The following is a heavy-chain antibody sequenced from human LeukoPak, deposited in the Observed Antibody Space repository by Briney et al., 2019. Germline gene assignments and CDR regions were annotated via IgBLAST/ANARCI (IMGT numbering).Heavy chain of an antibody. Sequence: GGSLRLSCAASGFTFSSFAMHWVRQAPGKGLEYVSAISSNGGTTYYASSVKGRFTISRDNSKNTLYLQMGCRRAEDMAVYYCARQAPTLRNYFDYWGQGSLVTVSS. CDR1: GFTFSSFA. CDR2: ISSNGGTT. CDR3: ARQAPTLRNYFDY. V-gene: IGHV3-64*01. J-gene: IGHJ4*02.